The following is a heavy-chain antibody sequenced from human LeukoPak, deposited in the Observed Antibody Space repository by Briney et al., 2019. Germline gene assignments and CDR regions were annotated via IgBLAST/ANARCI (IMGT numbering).Heavy chain of an antibody. V-gene: IGHV4-59*01. D-gene: IGHD1-26*01. CDR1: GGSISSYY. Sequence: SETLSLTCTVSGGSISSYYWSWIRQPPGKGLEWIGYIYYSGSTNYNPSLKSRVTISVDTSKNQFSLKLSSVTAADTAVYYCARDRYGGTNFDYWGQGTLVTVSS. J-gene: IGHJ4*02. CDR2: IYYSGST. CDR3: ARDRYGGTNFDY.